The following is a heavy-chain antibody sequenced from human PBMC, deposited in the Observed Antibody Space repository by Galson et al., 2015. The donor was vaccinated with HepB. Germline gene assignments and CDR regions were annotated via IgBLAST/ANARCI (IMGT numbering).Heavy chain of an antibody. V-gene: IGHV1-46*01. CDR2: INPSGGST. J-gene: IGHJ6*02. CDR3: ARDFLGGSTVVTLGYYYYYGMDV. Sequence: SVKVSCKASGYTFTSYYMHWVRQAPGQGLEWMGIINPSGGSTSYAQKFQGRVTMTRDTSTSTVYMELSSLRSEDTAVYYCARDFLGGSTVVTLGYYYYYGMDVWGQGTTVTVSS. D-gene: IGHD4-23*01. CDR1: GYTFTSYY.